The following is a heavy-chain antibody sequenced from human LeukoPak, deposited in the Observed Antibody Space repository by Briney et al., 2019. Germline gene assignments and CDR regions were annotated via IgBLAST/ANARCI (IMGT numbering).Heavy chain of an antibody. CDR3: ARGTMVRGVIPSYYYGMDV. CDR1: GYTFTSYG. CDR2: ISAYNGNT. Sequence: GASVKVSCKASGYTFTSYGISWVRQAPGQGLEWMGWISAYNGNTNHAQKLQGRVTMTTDTSTSTAYMELRSLRSDDTAVYYCARGTMVRGVIPSYYYGMDVWGKGTTVTVSS. V-gene: IGHV1-18*04. D-gene: IGHD3-10*01. J-gene: IGHJ6*04.